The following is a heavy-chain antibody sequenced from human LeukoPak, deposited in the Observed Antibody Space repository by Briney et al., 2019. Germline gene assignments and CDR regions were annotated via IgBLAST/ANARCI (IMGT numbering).Heavy chain of an antibody. CDR1: GGTFSSYA. CDR3: AREDYGDYGVLYYYYGMDV. D-gene: IGHD4-17*01. CDR2: IRYDGSNK. V-gene: IGHV3-30*16. Sequence: SCKASGGTFSSYAISWVRQAPGQGLEWVAFIRYDGSNKYYADSVKGRFTISRDNSKNTLYLQMNSLSAEDTAVYYCAREDYGDYGVLYYYYGMDVWGQGTTVTVSS. J-gene: IGHJ6*02.